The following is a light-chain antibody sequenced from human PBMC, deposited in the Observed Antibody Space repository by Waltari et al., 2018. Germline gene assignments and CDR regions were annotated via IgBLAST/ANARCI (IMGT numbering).Light chain of an antibody. J-gene: IGKJ2*01. Sequence: DIQLTQSPSSLSASVGDRVTITCRASQSIDSYLNWYQQKPGKAPNLLIYASTSLQSGVPSRFSGSGSGTDFTLTISNLQPEDFATYYCQQSYTTPRTFGQGTKLEIK. V-gene: IGKV1-39*01. CDR1: QSIDSY. CDR3: QQSYTTPRT. CDR2: AST.